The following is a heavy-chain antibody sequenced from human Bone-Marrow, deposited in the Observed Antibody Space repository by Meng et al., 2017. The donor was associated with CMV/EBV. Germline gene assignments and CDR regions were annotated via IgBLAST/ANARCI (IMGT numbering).Heavy chain of an antibody. CDR2: ISSSGSTI. D-gene: IGHD5-24*01. V-gene: IGHV3-11*04. Sequence: GESLKISCAASGFTFSDYYMSWIRQAPGKGLEWVSYISSSGSTIYYADSVKGRFTISRDNAKNSLYLQMNSLRAEDTAVYYCARDNGERWLQFYAFDIWGQGKMVTVSS. CDR1: GFTFSDYY. CDR3: ARDNGERWLQFYAFDI. J-gene: IGHJ3*02.